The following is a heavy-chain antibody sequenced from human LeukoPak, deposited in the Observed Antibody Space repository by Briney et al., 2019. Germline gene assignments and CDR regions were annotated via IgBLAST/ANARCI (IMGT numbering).Heavy chain of an antibody. CDR3: ASILLWYVYDY. CDR1: GFTFSTYS. D-gene: IGHD3-10*01. V-gene: IGHV3-23*01. Sequence: PGGSLRLSCAASGFTFSTYSMSWVRQASGEGLEWVSAISDSGGSTYYTDSVKGRFTISRDNSKNTLYLQMNSLRAEDTAVYYCASILLWYVYDYWGQGTLVTVSS. J-gene: IGHJ4*02. CDR2: ISDSGGST.